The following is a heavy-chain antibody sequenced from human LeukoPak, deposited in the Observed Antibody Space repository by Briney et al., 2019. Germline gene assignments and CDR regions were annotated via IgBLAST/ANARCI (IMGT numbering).Heavy chain of an antibody. V-gene: IGHV3-7*01. Sequence: GGSLRLSCVASGFTFSNYWMNWVRQAPGERPEWVANIKEDGSEKYYVDSVKGRFTISGDNAKNSLYLQMNSLRAEDTAVYYCATGRTKKYWGQGTLVTVSS. D-gene: IGHD2-8*01. CDR1: GFTFSNYW. CDR3: ATGRTKKY. CDR2: IKEDGSEK. J-gene: IGHJ4*02.